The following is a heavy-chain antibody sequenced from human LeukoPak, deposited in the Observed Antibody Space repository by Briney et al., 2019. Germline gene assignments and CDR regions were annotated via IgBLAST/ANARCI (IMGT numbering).Heavy chain of an antibody. Sequence: ASVKVSCKASGYTFTGYYMHWVRQAPGQGLEWMGWINPNSGGTNYAQKFQGRVTMTRDTSISTAYMELSRLRSDDTAVYYCARAKTGRPPFDPWGQGTLVTASS. V-gene: IGHV1-2*02. CDR1: GYTFTGYY. D-gene: IGHD1-1*01. J-gene: IGHJ5*02. CDR2: INPNSGGT. CDR3: ARAKTGRPPFDP.